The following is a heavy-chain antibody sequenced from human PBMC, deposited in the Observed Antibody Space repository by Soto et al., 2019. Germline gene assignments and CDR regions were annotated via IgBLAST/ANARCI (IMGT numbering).Heavy chain of an antibody. J-gene: IGHJ3*02. CDR1: GFTFRSYW. Sequence: GGSLRLSCAASGFTFRSYWMHWVRQVPGKGLVWVSRVNSDGSSTKYADSVKGRFTISRDNAKNTLYLQMNSLRAEDTAVYYCGRDFEAGSFDIWGQGTMVTVSS. CDR2: VNSDGSST. CDR3: GRDFEAGSFDI. D-gene: IGHD3-9*01. V-gene: IGHV3-74*03.